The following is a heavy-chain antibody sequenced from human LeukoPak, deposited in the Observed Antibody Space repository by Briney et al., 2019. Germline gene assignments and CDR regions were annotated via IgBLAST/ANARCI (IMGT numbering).Heavy chain of an antibody. CDR2: IGSSSENI. CDR3: AKDLPAAYFDY. J-gene: IGHJ4*02. CDR1: GFTFNIYS. D-gene: IGHD2-2*01. V-gene: IGHV3-21*01. Sequence: GGSLRLSCAASGFTFNIYSMTWVRQAPGKGLEWVSSIGSSSENIYYADSVRGRFTISRDNSRTTVYLQMNSLRAEDTAVYHCAKDLPAAYFDYWGQGTLVTVSS.